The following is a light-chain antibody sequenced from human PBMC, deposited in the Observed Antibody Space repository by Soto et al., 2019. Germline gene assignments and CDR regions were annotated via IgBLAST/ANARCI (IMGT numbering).Light chain of an antibody. CDR1: QSVPKNF. Sequence: EIVLTRSPGTLSLSPGEGASLSCRASQSVPKNFLAWYQQKPGQALRLLISGASSRATGIPDRFSGSGSGTDFTLTISRLEAEDFAVYFCQQYASSPLTFGGGTKVEIK. CDR3: QQYASSPLT. V-gene: IGKV3-20*01. J-gene: IGKJ4*01. CDR2: GAS.